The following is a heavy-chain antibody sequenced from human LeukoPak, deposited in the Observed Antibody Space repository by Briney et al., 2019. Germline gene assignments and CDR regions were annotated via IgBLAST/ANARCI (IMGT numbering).Heavy chain of an antibody. CDR1: GYTLSELS. J-gene: IGHJ4*02. CDR3: ASIDLDS. V-gene: IGHV1-24*01. CDR2: EDGEA. Sequence: ASVKVSCKVSGYTLSELSIHWVRQAPGKGLEWMGGEDGEAIYAQKFQGRVTMTEDTSTDTAYMDLSSLISEDTAVYCCASIDLDSWGQGTLVTVSS. D-gene: IGHD3-22*01.